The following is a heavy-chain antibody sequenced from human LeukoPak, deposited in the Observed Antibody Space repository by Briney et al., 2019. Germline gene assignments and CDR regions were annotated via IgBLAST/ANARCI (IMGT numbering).Heavy chain of an antibody. V-gene: IGHV1-69*13. Sequence: SVKVSCKASGGTFSSYAISWVRQAPGQGLEWMGGIIPIFGTANYAQKFQGRVTITADESTSTAYMELSSLRSEDTAVYYCAAVVPAVMGYFDYWGQGTLVTVSS. CDR3: AAVVPAVMGYFDY. J-gene: IGHJ4*02. D-gene: IGHD2-2*01. CDR2: IIPIFGTA. CDR1: GGTFSSYA.